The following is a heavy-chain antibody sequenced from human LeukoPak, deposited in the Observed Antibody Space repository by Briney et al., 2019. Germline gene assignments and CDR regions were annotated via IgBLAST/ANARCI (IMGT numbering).Heavy chain of an antibody. J-gene: IGHJ4*02. Sequence: SETLCLTCTVSGGSISSYYWSWIRQPPGKGLEWIGYIYYSGSTNYNPSLKSRVTISVDTSKNQFSLKLSSVTAADTAVYYCARGGIAAAGVIFFDYWGQGTLVTVSS. V-gene: IGHV4-59*01. CDR2: IYYSGST. CDR1: GGSISSYY. CDR3: ARGGIAAAGVIFFDY. D-gene: IGHD6-13*01.